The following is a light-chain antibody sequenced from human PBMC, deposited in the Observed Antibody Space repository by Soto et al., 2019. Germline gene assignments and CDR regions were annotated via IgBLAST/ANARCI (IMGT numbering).Light chain of an antibody. CDR1: QGISVY. Sequence: DIPMTQSPSSLSASLGDRVTITCRASQGISVYLAWFQQKPGKVPKLLIYAASTLQSGVPSRFSGSGSGTDFTLTISSLQPEDVATYYCQKYNSAPLTFGEGTKVEIK. V-gene: IGKV1-27*01. J-gene: IGKJ4*01. CDR2: AAS. CDR3: QKYNSAPLT.